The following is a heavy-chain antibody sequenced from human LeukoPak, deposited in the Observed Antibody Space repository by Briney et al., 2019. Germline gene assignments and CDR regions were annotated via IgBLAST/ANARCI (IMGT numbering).Heavy chain of an antibody. J-gene: IGHJ4*01. Sequence: GGSLRLSCAASGFPFSTYWMSWVRQAPGKGLEWVANINQDGTEKYYVDSVKGRFIISRDDTRNSLSLQMNSLRAEDTAVYYCAGSFGDVKNFWGQGTLVTVSS. V-gene: IGHV3-7*01. D-gene: IGHD3-10*01. CDR2: INQDGTEK. CDR1: GFPFSTYW. CDR3: AGSFGDVKNF.